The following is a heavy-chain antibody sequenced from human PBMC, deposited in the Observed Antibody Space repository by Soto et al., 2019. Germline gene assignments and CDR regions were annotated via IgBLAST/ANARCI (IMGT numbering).Heavy chain of an antibody. V-gene: IGHV3-49*03. CDR2: LRSKGYVRTT. CDR3: PRGEDTYGRHLIDV. D-gene: IGHD3-10*01. J-gene: IGHJ6*02. CDR1: GFTFGDYD. Sequence: GGSLRLSFTTCGFTFGDYDMSWSRQAPGKGLEWVGVLRSKGYVRTTHYAASVKGRFTLSGDDSISNAYLQLNRLKTEDTAVYYFPRGEDTYGRHLIDVWGQGTTVTVSS.